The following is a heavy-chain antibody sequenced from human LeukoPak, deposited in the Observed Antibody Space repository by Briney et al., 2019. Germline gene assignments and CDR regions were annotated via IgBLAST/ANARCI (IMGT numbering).Heavy chain of an antibody. D-gene: IGHD3-3*01. CDR3: ARVILEWSFYFDY. Sequence: SVKVSCKASGGTFSSYAISWVRQAPGQGLEWMGGIIPIFGTANYAQKFQGRVTITADESTSTAYMELSSLRSEDTAVYYCARVILEWSFYFDYWGQGTLVTVSS. V-gene: IGHV1-69*13. CDR1: GGTFSSYA. CDR2: IIPIFGTA. J-gene: IGHJ4*02.